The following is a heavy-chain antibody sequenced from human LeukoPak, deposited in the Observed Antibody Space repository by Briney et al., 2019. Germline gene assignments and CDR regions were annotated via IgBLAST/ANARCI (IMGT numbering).Heavy chain of an antibody. D-gene: IGHD5-18*01. V-gene: IGHV3-48*02. Sequence: PGGSLRLSCGASGFTFSSYSMNWVRQAPGKGLEWVSYISRGSSTIYYTDSVRSRFTISRDNAKNSLYLQMNSLRDEDTAVYYCARDASSGYGYFDYWGQGTLVTVSS. CDR3: ARDASSGYGYFDY. CDR1: GFTFSSYS. J-gene: IGHJ4*02. CDR2: ISRGSSTI.